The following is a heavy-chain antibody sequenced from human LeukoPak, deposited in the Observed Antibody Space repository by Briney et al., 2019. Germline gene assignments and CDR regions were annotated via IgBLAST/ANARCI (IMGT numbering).Heavy chain of an antibody. CDR2: ISYDGSNK. CDR3: ARAGYSGGWY. J-gene: IGHJ4*02. CDR1: GFTFSSYA. D-gene: IGHD6-19*01. Sequence: PGRSLRLSCAASGFTFSSYAMHWVRQAPGKGLEWVAVISYDGSNKYYADSVKGRFTISRDNSKNTLYLQMNSLRAEDTAVYYCARAGYSGGWYWGQGTLVTVSS. V-gene: IGHV3-30*04.